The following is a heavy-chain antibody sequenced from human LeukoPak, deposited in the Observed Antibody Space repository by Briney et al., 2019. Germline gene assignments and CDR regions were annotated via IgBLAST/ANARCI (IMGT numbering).Heavy chain of an antibody. V-gene: IGHV3-7*05. Sequence: GGSLRLSCATSGFTFSNYWMSWVRQAPGKGLEWVAKIKQDGSEKYYVDSVKGRFTISRDNAKNSLYLQMNSLGAEDTAVYYCARRGTSSSWAHFDYWGQGTLVTVSS. CDR1: GFTFSNYW. CDR3: ARRGTSSSWAHFDY. CDR2: IKQDGSEK. J-gene: IGHJ4*02. D-gene: IGHD6-13*01.